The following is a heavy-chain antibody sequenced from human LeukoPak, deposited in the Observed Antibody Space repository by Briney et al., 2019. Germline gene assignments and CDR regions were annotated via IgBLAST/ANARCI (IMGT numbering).Heavy chain of an antibody. CDR1: GYPFTGYY. V-gene: IGHV1-2*02. CDR3: ARTTNNLFDP. CDR2: INPNSGDT. J-gene: IGHJ5*02. Sequence: ASVKVSCKASGYPFTGYYIHWVRQAPGQGLEWMGWINPNSGDTNYAQKFQGRVTMTRDTSISTGYMELSRLRSDDTAVYYCARTTNNLFDPWGQGTLVTVSS. D-gene: IGHD4-11*01.